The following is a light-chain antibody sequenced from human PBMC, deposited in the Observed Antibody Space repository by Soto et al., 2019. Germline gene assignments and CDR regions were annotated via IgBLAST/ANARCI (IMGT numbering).Light chain of an antibody. CDR2: EGS. CDR3: CSYAGSSTLV. CDR1: SSDVGSYNL. V-gene: IGLV2-23*01. Sequence: QSALTQPASVSGSPGQSITISCTGTSSDVGSYNLVSWYQHLPGKAPKLIIYEGSKRPSGVSNRFSGSKSGNTASLTISGLKAEDEADYYCCSYAGSSTLVFGTGTKLTVL. J-gene: IGLJ1*01.